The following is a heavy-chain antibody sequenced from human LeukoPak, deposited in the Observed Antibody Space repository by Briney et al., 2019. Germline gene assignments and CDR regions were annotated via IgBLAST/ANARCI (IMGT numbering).Heavy chain of an antibody. Sequence: SETLSLTCGVSGGSVTSTNWWTWVRQPPGKGLEWIGEVHLDGRTNYNPSLKSRLTMSVDLSENHVSLKLTSVTAADTAVYYCAREGGFYRPLDYSGQGTLVTASS. CDR2: VHLDGRT. CDR3: AREGGFYRPLDY. V-gene: IGHV4-4*02. CDR1: GGSVTSTNW. D-gene: IGHD3-3*01. J-gene: IGHJ4*02.